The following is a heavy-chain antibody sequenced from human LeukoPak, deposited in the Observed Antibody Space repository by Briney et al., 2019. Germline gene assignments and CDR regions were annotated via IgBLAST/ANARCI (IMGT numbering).Heavy chain of an antibody. V-gene: IGHV4-4*02. CDR1: GGSISSSNW. Sequence: SETLSLTCAVSGGSISSSNWWSGVRPPPGKGLEWIGEIYHSGSTNYNPSLKRRVTISVDKSKNQFSMELSSVTAADTAVYYCARFYSTGWYLGYWGQGALVSVSS. CDR3: ARFYSTGWYLGY. D-gene: IGHD6-19*01. J-gene: IGHJ4*02. CDR2: IYHSGST.